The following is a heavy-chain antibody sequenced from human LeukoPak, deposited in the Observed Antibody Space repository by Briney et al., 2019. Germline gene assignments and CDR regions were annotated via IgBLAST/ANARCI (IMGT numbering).Heavy chain of an antibody. J-gene: IGHJ6*03. D-gene: IGHD3-10*01. CDR1: GFTFSSYS. CDR3: ARDESMVRGVNPYYYYMDV. V-gene: IGHV3-21*01. Sequence: PGGSLRLSCAASGFTFSSYSMNWVRQAPGKGLEWVSSISSSSSYIYYADSVKGRFTISRDNAKNSLYLQMNSLRAEDTAVYYCARDESMVRGVNPYYYYMDVWGKGTTVTISS. CDR2: ISSSSSYI.